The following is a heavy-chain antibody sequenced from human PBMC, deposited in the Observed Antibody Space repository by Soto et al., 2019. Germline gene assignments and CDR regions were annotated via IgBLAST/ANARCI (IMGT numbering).Heavy chain of an antibody. V-gene: IGHV4-31*11. CDR1: GYAISRGGYY. Sequence: QVQLQESGPGRVRPSQSLSLICDVAGYAISRGGYYWSWLRQVPGNGLEWSGSIAYRGDTFYTPSRESRVTISVDPSKNQFFLSLSIVTAEDTALFYSARDGGSHNWYFDLWGRGTLVTVSS. CDR3: ARDGGSHNWYFDL. D-gene: IGHD2-15*01. J-gene: IGHJ2*01. CDR2: IAYRGDT.